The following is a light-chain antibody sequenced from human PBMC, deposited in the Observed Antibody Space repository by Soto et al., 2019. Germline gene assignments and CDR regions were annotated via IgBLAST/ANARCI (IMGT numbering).Light chain of an antibody. CDR2: AAS. V-gene: IGKV1-39*01. CDR3: QQSYSTLFT. Sequence: DIQMTQSPSSLSASVGDRVTITCRASQTIIRYLNWYQQKPGRAPNLLIYAASSLQSGVPSRFSGSGSWIDFTLTISSLQPEDFATYYCQQSYSTLFTFGPGTKVEIK. CDR1: QTIIRY. J-gene: IGKJ3*01.